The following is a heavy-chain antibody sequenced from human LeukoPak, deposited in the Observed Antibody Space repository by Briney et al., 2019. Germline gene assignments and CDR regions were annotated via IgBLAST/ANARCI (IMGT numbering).Heavy chain of an antibody. CDR2: IYSGGST. CDR1: GFSVSSNY. CDR3: ARGDAGLSFDY. D-gene: IGHD1-1*01. Sequence: GGSLGLSCAASGFSVSSNYMSWVRQAPGKGLEWVAVIYSGGSTSYADSVKGRFTISRDNSKNTLYLQMNSLRAEDTAVYFCARGDAGLSFDYWGQGTLVTVSS. V-gene: IGHV3-53*01. J-gene: IGHJ4*02.